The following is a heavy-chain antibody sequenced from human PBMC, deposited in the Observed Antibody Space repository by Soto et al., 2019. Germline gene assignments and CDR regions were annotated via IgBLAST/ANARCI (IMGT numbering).Heavy chain of an antibody. CDR2: IWYDGSNK. V-gene: IGHV3-33*01. CDR1: GFTFSSYG. D-gene: IGHD4-17*01. Sequence: GGSLRLSCAPSGFTFSSYGMHWARQAPGKGLEWVAVIWYDGSNKVYADSVKGRFTISRDNSKNTLYLQMNSLRAEDTAVYYCARDLSGDYGALDTWGQGPMVTVSS. J-gene: IGHJ3*02. CDR3: ARDLSGDYGALDT.